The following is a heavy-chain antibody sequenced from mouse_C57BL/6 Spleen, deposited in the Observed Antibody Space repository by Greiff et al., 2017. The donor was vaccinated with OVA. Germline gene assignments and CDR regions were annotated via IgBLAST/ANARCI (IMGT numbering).Heavy chain of an antibody. CDR2: ISGGGGNT. CDR3: ARLKIQRYYFDY. Sequence: EVQVVESGGGLVKPGGSLKLSCAASGFTFSSYTMSWVRQTPEKRLEWVATISGGGGNTYYPDSVKGRFTISRDNAKNTLYLQMSSLRSEDTAFYYAARLKIQRYYFDYWGQGTTLTVSS. J-gene: IGHJ2*01. CDR1: GFTFSSYT. D-gene: IGHD1-3*01. V-gene: IGHV5-9*01.